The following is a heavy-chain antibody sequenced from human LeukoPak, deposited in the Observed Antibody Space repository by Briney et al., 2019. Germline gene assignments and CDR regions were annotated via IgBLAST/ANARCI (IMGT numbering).Heavy chain of an antibody. CDR3: ARDSCGYYGGSFGY. CDR2: IKQDGSEK. J-gene: IGHJ4*02. V-gene: IGHV3-7*01. Sequence: GGSLRLSCVASGFTFSSSWMSWVRQAPGKGLEWVANIKQDGSEKSYVESVRGRFAISRDNAKNSLYLQLNSLRAEDTAVYSCARDSCGYYGGSFGYWGQGTLVTVSS. D-gene: IGHD3-22*01. CDR1: GFTFSSSW.